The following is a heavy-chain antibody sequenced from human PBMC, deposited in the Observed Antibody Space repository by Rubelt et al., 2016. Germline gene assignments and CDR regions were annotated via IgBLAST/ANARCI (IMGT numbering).Heavy chain of an antibody. V-gene: IGHV4-39*01. CDR2: IYVSGST. J-gene: IGHJ4*02. D-gene: IGHD6-19*01. CDR1: GGSISSRSYY. Sequence: QLQLQESGPGLVKPSETLSLTCSVSGGSISSRSYYWGWIRQPPGKGLEWIGTIYVSGSTFYNPSLKSRVTITVDTSKNQFSRKLGSVTAADTAVYYCARHMGSSSDWYYFNYWGQGTLVTVSS. CDR3: ARHMGSSSDWYYFNY.